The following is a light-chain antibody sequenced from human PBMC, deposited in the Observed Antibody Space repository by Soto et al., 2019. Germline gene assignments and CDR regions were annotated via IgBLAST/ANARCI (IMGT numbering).Light chain of an antibody. J-gene: IGKJ1*01. CDR2: GAS. CDR1: QSVSSSY. Sequence: IVGTSFAGTLTWSPGERATLSCRASQSVSSSYLAWYQQKPGQAPRLLIYGASSRATGIPDRFSGSGSGTDFTLTISRLEPEDFAVYYCQQYGSSRQTFGQGTKVDIK. CDR3: QQYGSSRQT. V-gene: IGKV3-20*01.